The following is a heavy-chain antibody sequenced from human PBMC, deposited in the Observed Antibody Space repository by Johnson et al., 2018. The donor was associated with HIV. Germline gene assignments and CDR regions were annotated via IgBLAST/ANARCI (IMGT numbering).Heavy chain of an antibody. V-gene: IGHV3-9*01. D-gene: IGHD2-21*02. CDR3: ARGGAYCGGDCYHAFDI. CDR2: LSWNSGSI. Sequence: VESGGGFVQPGRSLRLSCAASGFTFDDHAMHWVRQAPGKGLEWVSGLSWNSGSIGYADAVKGRFTISRDNAKNSLYVQMNSLRAEETALYYCARGGAYCGGDCYHAFDIWGQGTMVTVSS. CDR1: GFTFDDHA. J-gene: IGHJ3*02.